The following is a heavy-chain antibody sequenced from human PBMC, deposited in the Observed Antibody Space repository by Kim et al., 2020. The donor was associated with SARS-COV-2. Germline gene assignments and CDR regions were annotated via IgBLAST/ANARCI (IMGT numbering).Heavy chain of an antibody. J-gene: IGHJ6*02. CDR1: GFTFSSYS. CDR3: AGDSADINMVQAGGGYYYYSMDV. CDR2: ISSSSSTI. D-gene: IGHD3-10*01. Sequence: GGSLRLSCAASGFTFSSYSMNWVRQAPGKGLEWVSYISSSSSTIYYADSVKGRFTISRDNAKNSLYLQMNSLRDEDTAVYYCAGDSADINMVQAGGGYYYYSMDVWGQGTTVTVSS. V-gene: IGHV3-48*02.